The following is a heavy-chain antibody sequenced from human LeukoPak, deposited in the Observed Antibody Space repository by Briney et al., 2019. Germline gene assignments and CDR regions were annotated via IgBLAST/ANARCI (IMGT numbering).Heavy chain of an antibody. CDR3: ARDPSPDSSGYYPDDY. D-gene: IGHD3-22*01. CDR1: GYTFTSYY. CDR2: INPSGGST. Sequence: GASVKVSCKASGYTFTSYYMHWVRQAPGQGLEWMGIINPSGGSTSYAQKFQGRVTMTRDTSTSTVYMELSSLRFEDTAVYYCARDPSPDSSGYYPDDYWGQGTLVTVSS. J-gene: IGHJ4*02. V-gene: IGHV1-46*01.